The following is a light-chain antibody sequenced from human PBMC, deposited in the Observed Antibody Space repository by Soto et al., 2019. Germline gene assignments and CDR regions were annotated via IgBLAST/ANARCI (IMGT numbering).Light chain of an antibody. CDR3: QKYNSAPLT. J-gene: IGKJ4*01. CDR1: QGISNY. CDR2: GAS. V-gene: IGKV1-27*01. Sequence: DSQMTQSPSSLSASVGDRVTITCRASQGISNYLAWYQQKPGKVPKFLIYGASTLQSGVPSRFSGSGSGTDFTLAISSQQPEDVATYYCQKYNSAPLTFGGGSKVEIK.